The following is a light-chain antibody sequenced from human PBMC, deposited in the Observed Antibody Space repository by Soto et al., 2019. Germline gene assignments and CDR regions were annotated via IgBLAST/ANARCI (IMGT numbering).Light chain of an antibody. Sequence: DTQMTPSPASLSASVGHRVTITCRASQSISTYLNWYQHKPGKAPKLLIYAASSLQSGVPSRFSGSGSGTDFTLTISSLQPEDFATYYCQQSYNIPFTFGPGTKVDIK. CDR1: QSISTY. CDR2: AAS. CDR3: QQSYNIPFT. V-gene: IGKV1-39*01. J-gene: IGKJ3*01.